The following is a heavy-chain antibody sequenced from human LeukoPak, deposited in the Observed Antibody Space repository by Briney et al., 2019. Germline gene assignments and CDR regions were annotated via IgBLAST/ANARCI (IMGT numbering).Heavy chain of an antibody. CDR1: SGSGGSVSSSSYN. Sequence: SETLSLTCTVSSGSGGSVSSSSYNWGWIRQPPGKGLEWIGSIYHRGRTYYKPSLKSRVTISVDPSKNQFSLKLTSVTAADSAIYYCARQNVVSSESYFLDNWGQGALVTVSS. V-gene: IGHV4-39*01. J-gene: IGHJ4*02. CDR3: ARQNVVSSESYFLDN. CDR2: IYHRGRT. D-gene: IGHD3-10*02.